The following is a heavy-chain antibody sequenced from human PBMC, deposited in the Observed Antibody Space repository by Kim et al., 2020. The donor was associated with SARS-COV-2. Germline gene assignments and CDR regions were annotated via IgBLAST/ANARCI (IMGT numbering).Heavy chain of an antibody. CDR2: INTNTGNP. J-gene: IGHJ6*03. CDR3: ARDGSGGAPDYYYYYMDV. V-gene: IGHV7-4-1*02. D-gene: IGHD3-10*01. Sequence: ASVKVFCKASGYTFTSYAMNWVRQAPGQGLEWMGWINTNTGNPTYAQGFTGRFVFSLDTSVSTAYLQISSLKAEDTAVYYCARDGSGGAPDYYYYYMDVWGKGTTVTVSS. CDR1: GYTFTSYA.